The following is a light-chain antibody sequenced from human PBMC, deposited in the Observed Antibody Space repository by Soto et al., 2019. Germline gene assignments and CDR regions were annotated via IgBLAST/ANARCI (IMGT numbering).Light chain of an antibody. CDR1: QTYRQTISRC. Sequence: DIQMTQSPSSLSASVGDIVTISCRASQTYRQTISRCLNWYQQKPGRAPKLLIYAATSLQSGVPSRFSGSGSETNFTLTISSLQPEDFATYFCQQSYSSPYTFGQGTKVEIK. CDR3: QQSYSSPYT. V-gene: IGKV1-39*01. CDR2: AAT. J-gene: IGKJ2*01.